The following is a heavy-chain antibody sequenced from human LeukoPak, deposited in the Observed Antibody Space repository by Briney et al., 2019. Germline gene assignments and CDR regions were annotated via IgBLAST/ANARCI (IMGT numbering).Heavy chain of an antibody. CDR3: AKGDCSSTSCSRFNYYYYMDV. D-gene: IGHD2-2*01. J-gene: IGHJ6*03. Sequence: GGSLRLSCAASGFTFSSYGMHWVRQAPGKGLEWVAFIRYDGSNKYYADSVKGRFTISRDNSKNTLYLQMNSLRAEDTAVYYCAKGDCSSTSCSRFNYYYYMDVWGKGTTVTVSS. CDR1: GFTFSSYG. CDR2: IRYDGSNK. V-gene: IGHV3-30*02.